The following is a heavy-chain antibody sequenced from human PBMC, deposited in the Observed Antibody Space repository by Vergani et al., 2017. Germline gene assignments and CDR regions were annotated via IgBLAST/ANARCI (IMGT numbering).Heavy chain of an antibody. J-gene: IGHJ6*03. CDR3: ARWSSNWNYVSYYYYYYMDV. Sequence: QVQLVESGGGLVKPGGSLRLSCAASGFTFSDYYMSWIRQAPGKGLEWVSYISSNGSTIYYADSVKGRFTISRDNAKNSLYLQMNSLRAEDTAVYYCARWSSNWNYVSYYYYYYMDVWGKGTTVTVSS. V-gene: IGHV3-11*01. D-gene: IGHD1-7*01. CDR1: GFTFSDYY. CDR2: ISSNGSTI.